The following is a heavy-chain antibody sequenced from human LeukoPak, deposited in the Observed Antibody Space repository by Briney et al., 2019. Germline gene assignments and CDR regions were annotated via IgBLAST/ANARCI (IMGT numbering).Heavy chain of an antibody. CDR2: ISSSSSYI. D-gene: IGHD4-23*01. J-gene: IGHJ4*02. CDR3: ARAKGYGGNIDY. Sequence: GGSLRLSCAASGFTFSSYSMNWVRQAPGKGLEWVSSISSSSSYIYYADSVKGRFTISRDNAKNSLYLQMNSLRAEDTAVYYCARAKGYGGNIDYWGQGTLVTVSS. CDR1: GFTFSSYS. V-gene: IGHV3-21*01.